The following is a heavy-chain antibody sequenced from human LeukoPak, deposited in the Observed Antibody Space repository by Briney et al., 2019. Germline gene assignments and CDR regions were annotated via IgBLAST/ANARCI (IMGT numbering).Heavy chain of an antibody. J-gene: IGHJ6*03. CDR1: GGSISSSY. CDR3: ARTTEGGYTYDYFYYYYMGV. CDR2: IYYSGST. Sequence: SETLSLTCTVSGGSISSSYWSWIRQPPGKGLEWIGYIYYSGSTNYNPSLKSRVTISVDTSKNQFSLKLSSVTAADTAVYYCARTTEGGYTYDYFYYYYMGVWGKGTTVTISS. D-gene: IGHD5-18*01. V-gene: IGHV4-59*01.